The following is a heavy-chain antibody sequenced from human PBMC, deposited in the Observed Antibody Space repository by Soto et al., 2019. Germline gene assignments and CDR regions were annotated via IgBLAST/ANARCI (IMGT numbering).Heavy chain of an antibody. D-gene: IGHD6-25*01. V-gene: IGHV1-18*01. Sequence: ASVKVSCKASGYGFTIYGISLVRQAPGQGLEWMGWTSPYSGNTRYPENLQGRVTMTTDTSTSTAYMELRSLRSDDTAVYYCAREMWTRSGPQNFFDYWVQGALVTVSS. J-gene: IGHJ4*02. CDR3: AREMWTRSGPQNFFDY. CDR2: TSPYSGNT. CDR1: GYGFTIYG.